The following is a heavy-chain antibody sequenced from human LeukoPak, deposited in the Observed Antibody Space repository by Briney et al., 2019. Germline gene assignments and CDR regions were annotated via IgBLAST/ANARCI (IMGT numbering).Heavy chain of an antibody. V-gene: IGHV1-2*02. CDR2: INPNSGGT. D-gene: IGHD6-13*01. J-gene: IGHJ5*02. CDR1: GYTFTGYY. CDR3: ARRIAAAGSNWFDP. Sequence: ASVKVSCKASGYTFTGYYMHWVRQAPAQGLEWMGWINPNSGGTNYAQKFQGRVTMTRDTSISTAYMELSRLRSDDTAVYYCARRIAAAGSNWFDPWGQGTLVTVSS.